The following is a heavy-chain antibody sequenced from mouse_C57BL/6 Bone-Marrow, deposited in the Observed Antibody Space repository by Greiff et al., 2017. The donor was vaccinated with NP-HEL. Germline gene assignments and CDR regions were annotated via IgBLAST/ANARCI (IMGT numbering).Heavy chain of an antibody. CDR3: ARRYYGSSYGED. J-gene: IGHJ2*01. CDR2: INPYNGGT. V-gene: IGHV1-19*01. Sequence: VQLKQSGPVLVKPGASVKMSCKASGYTFTDYYMNWVKQSHGKSLEWIGVINPYNGGTSYNQKFKGKATLTVDKSSSTAYMELNSLTSEDSAVYYCARRYYGSSYGEDWGQGTTLTVSS. D-gene: IGHD1-1*01. CDR1: GYTFTDYY.